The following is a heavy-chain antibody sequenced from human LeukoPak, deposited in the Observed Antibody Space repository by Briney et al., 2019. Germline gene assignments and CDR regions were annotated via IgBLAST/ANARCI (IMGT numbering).Heavy chain of an antibody. V-gene: IGHV3-23*01. Sequence: GGSLRLSCSASGFTFISDAMSSVRQAPGKGVEWVSAVSGSGGSTYYADSVRGRFTISRDNAKNTLYLQMNSLTAEDTDVYYCAKADPQWLVQWGYWGQGTLVTVSS. CDR1: GFTFISDA. CDR2: VSGSGGST. CDR3: AKADPQWLVQWGY. D-gene: IGHD6-19*01. J-gene: IGHJ4*02.